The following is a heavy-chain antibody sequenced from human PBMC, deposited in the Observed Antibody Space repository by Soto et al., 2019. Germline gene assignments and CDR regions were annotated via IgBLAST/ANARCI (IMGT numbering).Heavy chain of an antibody. Sequence: GSVKFACKASGYTFTCHYIHWVRQAPEQGPEWMGEIGPESGATRYAQRFQGRVTMTRDMSITTVYMELNNLSPDDTAVYYCGRGRSGQIVVFYWGQGTPVTVSS. D-gene: IGHD1-26*01. J-gene: IGHJ4*02. CDR1: GYTFTCHY. CDR3: GRGRSGQIVVFY. CDR2: IGPESGAT. V-gene: IGHV1-2*02.